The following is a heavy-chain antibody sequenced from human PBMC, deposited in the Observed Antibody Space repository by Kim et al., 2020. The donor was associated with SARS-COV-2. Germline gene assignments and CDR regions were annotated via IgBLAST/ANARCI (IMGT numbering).Heavy chain of an antibody. J-gene: IGHJ6*02. CDR3: AKAQDDGMDV. Sequence: GGSLRLSCATSGFNFDDYAIHWVRQAPGKGLEWVSLITGNGARADYADSVKGRFTISRDNTKKSLFLQMNSLRFEDTALYYCAKAQDDGMDVWGPGTTVT. CDR1: GFNFDDYA. CDR2: ITGNGARA. V-gene: IGHV3-43*02.